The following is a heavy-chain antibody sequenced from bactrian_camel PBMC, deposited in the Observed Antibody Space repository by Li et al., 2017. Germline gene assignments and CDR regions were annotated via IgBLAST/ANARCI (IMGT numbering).Heavy chain of an antibody. CDR2: IDSAGTT. CDR1: GDSLDFNINC. Sequence: HVQLVESGGGSVPVGGSITLACAASGDSLDFNINCMSWYRQAAGKEREGVAAIDSAGTTAYRDSAKGRFTISQRNAGTTLSLQMNSLKPEDTAMYYCAAVPRGFGTWGTDEDNYWGQGTQVTVS. V-gene: IGHV3S53*01. D-gene: IGHD6*01. CDR3: AAVPRGFGTWGTDEDNY. J-gene: IGHJ4*01.